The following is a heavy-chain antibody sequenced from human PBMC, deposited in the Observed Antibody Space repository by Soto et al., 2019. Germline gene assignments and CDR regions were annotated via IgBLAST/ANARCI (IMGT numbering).Heavy chain of an antibody. CDR3: AHSYGYSSSWYDRYYFDY. Sequence: SGPTLVNPTQTLTLTCTFSGFSLSTSGVGVGWIRQPPGKALEWLALIYWDDDKRYSPSLKSRLTITKDTSKNQVVLTMTNMDPVDTATYYCAHSYGYSSSWYDRYYFDYWGQGTLVTVSS. CDR2: IYWDDDK. J-gene: IGHJ4*02. CDR1: GFSLSTSGVG. V-gene: IGHV2-5*02. D-gene: IGHD6-13*01.